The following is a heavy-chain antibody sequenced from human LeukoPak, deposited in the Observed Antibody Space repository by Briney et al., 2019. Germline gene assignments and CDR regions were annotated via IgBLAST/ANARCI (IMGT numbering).Heavy chain of an antibody. J-gene: IGHJ6*03. D-gene: IGHD2-2*01. CDR1: GFTFNTYS. CDR2: ISVSSNQI. V-gene: IGHV3-21*01. CDR3: ARDPTCSSTSCYRTQPYYYYYYMDV. Sequence: GGSLRLSCAASGFTFNTYSMNWVRQAPGKGLEWVSSISVSSNQICYADSVKGRFTISRDNAKNSLYLQMNSLRAEDTAVYYCARDPTCSSTSCYRTQPYYYYYYMDVWGKGTTVTVSS.